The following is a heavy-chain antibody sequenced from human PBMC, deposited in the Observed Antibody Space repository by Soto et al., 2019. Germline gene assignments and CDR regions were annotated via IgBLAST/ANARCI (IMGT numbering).Heavy chain of an antibody. V-gene: IGHV4-59*08. D-gene: IGHD6-19*01. J-gene: IGHJ3*02. Sequence: QVQLQESGPGLVKPSETLSLTCTVSGGSISFNYWSWIRQPPGKGLEWIGYIYYNGSANYNPSLKSRVTISVDTSKNQFSLKLSSVTAADTAVYYCARRVSSGWHGGGDAFDIWGQGTMVTVSS. CDR2: IYYNGSA. CDR3: ARRVSSGWHGGGDAFDI. CDR1: GGSISFNY.